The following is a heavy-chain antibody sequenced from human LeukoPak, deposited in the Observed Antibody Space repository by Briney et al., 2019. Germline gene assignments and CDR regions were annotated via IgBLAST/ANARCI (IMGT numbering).Heavy chain of an antibody. D-gene: IGHD3-22*01. V-gene: IGHV3-9*01. J-gene: IGHJ4*02. Sequence: GGSLRLSCAASGFTFDDYAMHWVRQAPGKGLEWVSGISWNSGSIGYADPVKGRFTISRDNAKNSLYLQMNSLRAEDTALYYCAKARSYDSSGYYFYFDYWGQGTLVTVSS. CDR2: ISWNSGSI. CDR1: GFTFDDYA. CDR3: AKARSYDSSGYYFYFDY.